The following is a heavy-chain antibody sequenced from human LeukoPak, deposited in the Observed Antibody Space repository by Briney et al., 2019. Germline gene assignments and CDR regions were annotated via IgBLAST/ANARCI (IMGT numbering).Heavy chain of an antibody. J-gene: IGHJ4*02. CDR3: ARGFARAEY. Sequence: PSETLSLTCTVSGGSISSGSYYWSWIRQPAGKGLEWIGRIYTSGSTNYNPSLKSRVTISVDTSKNQFSLKLSSVTAADTAVYYCARGFARAEYWGQGTLVTVSS. V-gene: IGHV4-61*02. CDR1: GGSISSGSYY. CDR2: IYTSGST.